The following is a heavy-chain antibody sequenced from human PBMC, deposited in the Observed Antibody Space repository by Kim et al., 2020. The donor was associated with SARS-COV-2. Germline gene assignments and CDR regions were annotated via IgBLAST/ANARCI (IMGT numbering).Heavy chain of an antibody. CDR2: INAGNGNT. J-gene: IGHJ4*02. CDR3: ARAVVLGYCSSTSCPLDY. Sequence: ASVKVSCKASGYTFTSYAMHWVRQAPGQRLEWMGWINAGNGNTKYSQKFQGRVTITRDTSASTAYMELSSLRSEDTAVYYCARAVVLGYCSSTSCPLDYWGQGTLVTVSS. CDR1: GYTFTSYA. D-gene: IGHD2-2*01. V-gene: IGHV1-3*01.